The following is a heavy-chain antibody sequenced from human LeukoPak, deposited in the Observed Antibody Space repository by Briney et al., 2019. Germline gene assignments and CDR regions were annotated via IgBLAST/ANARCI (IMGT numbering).Heavy chain of an antibody. CDR2: ISASGAST. V-gene: IGHV3-23*01. Sequence: GGSLRLSCAASGFTFSSYAMSWVRQAPGKGLEWVSAISASGASTYYADSVKGRFTISRDNSKNTLYLQMNSLRAEDTAVYYCAYTTLIAAAQGFDYWGQGTLVTVSS. CDR1: GFTFSSYA. D-gene: IGHD6-13*01. CDR3: AYTTLIAAAQGFDY. J-gene: IGHJ4*02.